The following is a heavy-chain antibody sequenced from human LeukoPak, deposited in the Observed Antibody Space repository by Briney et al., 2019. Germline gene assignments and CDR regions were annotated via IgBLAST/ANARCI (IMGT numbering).Heavy chain of an antibody. J-gene: IGHJ6*03. CDR1: GFSFITYN. CDR2: ITSGSSYI. V-gene: IGHV3-21*01. D-gene: IGHD1-26*01. CDR3: ARDPYSGNYGAYYYYYMDV. Sequence: GGSLSLSCAASGFSFITYNMNWVRQAPGQRLEWVSSITSGSSYIYYADSVKGRFTISRDNAKSSLYLQMDSLRAEDTAVYYCARDPYSGNYGAYYYYYMDVWGKGTTVTTSS.